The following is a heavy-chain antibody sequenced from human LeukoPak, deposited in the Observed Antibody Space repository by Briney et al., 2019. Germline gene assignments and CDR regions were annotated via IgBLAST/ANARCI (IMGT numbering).Heavy chain of an antibody. D-gene: IGHD1/OR15-1a*01. CDR3: ARLLGRVTTFDY. Sequence: GGSLRLSCAASGFSFSGYLLSWVRQAPGKGLEWVATIFEDGITKYYDDSVRGRFTISRDNAENSLYLEMTSLRTEDTAVYYCARLLGRVTTFDYWGQGTLVTVSS. CDR2: IFEDGITK. V-gene: IGHV3-7*01. J-gene: IGHJ4*02. CDR1: GFSFSGYL.